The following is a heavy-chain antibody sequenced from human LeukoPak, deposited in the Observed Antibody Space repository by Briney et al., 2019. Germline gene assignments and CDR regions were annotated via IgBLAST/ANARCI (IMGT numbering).Heavy chain of an antibody. CDR3: ARGGLAAAGTNFDY. CDR2: IIPIFGTA. CDR1: GGTFSSYA. V-gene: IGHV1-69*13. J-gene: IGHJ4*02. Sequence: SVKVSCKASGGTFSSYAISWVRQAPGQGLEWMGGIIPIFGTANYAQKFQGRVTITADESTSTAYMELRSLRSDDTAVYYCARGGLAAAGTNFDYWGQGTLVTVSS. D-gene: IGHD6-13*01.